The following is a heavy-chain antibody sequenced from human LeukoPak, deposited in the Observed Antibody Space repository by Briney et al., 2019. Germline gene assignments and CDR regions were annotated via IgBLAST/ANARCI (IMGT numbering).Heavy chain of an antibody. D-gene: IGHD2-2*01. Sequence: QAGGSLRLSCAASGFTFSSYTINWVRQAPGKGLEWVSYISSSSDTIYYADSVKGRFTISRDNAKNSLYLQMNSLRAEDTALYYCARDRGSVKGLYCSSTSCHRHMDVWGKGTTVTVSS. V-gene: IGHV3-48*04. CDR1: GFTFSSYT. J-gene: IGHJ6*03. CDR3: ARDRGSVKGLYCSSTSCHRHMDV. CDR2: ISSSSDTI.